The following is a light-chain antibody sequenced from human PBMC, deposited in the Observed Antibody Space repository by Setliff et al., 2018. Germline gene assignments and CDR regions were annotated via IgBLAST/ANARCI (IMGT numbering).Light chain of an antibody. Sequence: QSALTQPASVSGSPGQSITIYCIGSSSDIGAYDYVAWYQQHPGKAPKLMIYDASHRPSGVSHRFSASKSGNTASLTISGLQVGDEADYYCSSYSTRTSLDVFGTGTKVTVL. V-gene: IGLV2-14*03. CDR3: SSYSTRTSLDV. CDR1: SSDIGAYDY. J-gene: IGLJ1*01. CDR2: DAS.